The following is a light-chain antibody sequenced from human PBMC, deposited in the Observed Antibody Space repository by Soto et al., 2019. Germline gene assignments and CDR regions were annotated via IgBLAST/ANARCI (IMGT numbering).Light chain of an antibody. V-gene: IGKV3-11*01. CDR3: QQRSNWPPPIT. Sequence: EIVLTQSPGTLSLSPGERSTISCSSSESVGSYLAWYQQRPGQAPRLLIYEASNRATGIPARFSGSGSGTDFTLTISSLEPEDFAVYYCQQRSNWPPPITFGQGTRLEIK. CDR1: ESVGSY. CDR2: EAS. J-gene: IGKJ5*01.